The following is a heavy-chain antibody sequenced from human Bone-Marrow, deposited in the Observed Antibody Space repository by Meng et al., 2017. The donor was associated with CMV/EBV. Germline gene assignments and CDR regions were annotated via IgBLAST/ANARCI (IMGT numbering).Heavy chain of an antibody. D-gene: IGHD5-24*01. Sequence: SETLSLTCTVSGGSISSGNYWSWIRQPPGKGLEWIGYISYSGRSYYNPSLKSRLSISADTSKNQFSLKLSSVTAADTAVYYCARVVEMAKYYFDYWGQGTLVTVSS. CDR1: GGSISSGNY. V-gene: IGHV4-30-4*08. CDR3: ARVVEMAKYYFDY. CDR2: ISYSGRS. J-gene: IGHJ4*02.